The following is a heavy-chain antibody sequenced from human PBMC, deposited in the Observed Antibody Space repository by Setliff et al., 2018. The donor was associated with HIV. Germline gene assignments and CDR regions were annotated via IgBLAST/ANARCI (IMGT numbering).Heavy chain of an antibody. CDR3: ARVARGGHSSRWYYFDY. D-gene: IGHD6-13*01. CDR2: IYTSGST. V-gene: IGHV4-61*02. Sequence: SETLSLTCGVSGYSIRSGYYWGWIRQPAGKGLEWIGRIYTSGSTKYNPSLKSRVTISVDTSKNQFSLKVSSVTAADTAVYYCARVARGGHSSRWYYFDYWGQGTLVTVSS. CDR1: GYSIRSGYY. J-gene: IGHJ4*02.